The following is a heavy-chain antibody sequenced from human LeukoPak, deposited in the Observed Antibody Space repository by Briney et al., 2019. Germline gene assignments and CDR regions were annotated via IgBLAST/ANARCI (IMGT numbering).Heavy chain of an antibody. D-gene: IGHD3-3*01. CDR1: GFTFSSYA. Sequence: PGGSLRLSCSASGFTFSSYAMHWVRQAPGKGLEWVAVISYDGSNKYYADSVKGRFTISRDNAKNSLYLQMNSLRAEDTAVYYCARCEAGFLEWLFAYYFDYWGQGTLVTVSS. J-gene: IGHJ4*02. V-gene: IGHV3-30-3*01. CDR3: ARCEAGFLEWLFAYYFDY. CDR2: ISYDGSNK.